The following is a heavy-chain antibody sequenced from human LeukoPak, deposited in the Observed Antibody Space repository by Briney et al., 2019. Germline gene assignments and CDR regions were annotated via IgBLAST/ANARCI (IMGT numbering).Heavy chain of an antibody. CDR2: IYYSGST. Sequence: PSETLSLTCTVSGGSIISYYWSWIRQPPGKGLEWIGHIYYSGSTNYNPSLKSRVTISVDTSKNQFSLKLSSVTAADTAVYYCARAWYDSSGYYVLDYWGQGTLVTVSS. J-gene: IGHJ4*02. V-gene: IGHV4-59*01. CDR1: GGSIISYY. D-gene: IGHD3-22*01. CDR3: ARAWYDSSGYYVLDY.